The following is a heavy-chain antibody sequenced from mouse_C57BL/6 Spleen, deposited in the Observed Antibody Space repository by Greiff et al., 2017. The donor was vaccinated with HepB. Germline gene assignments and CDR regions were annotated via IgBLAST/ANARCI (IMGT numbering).Heavy chain of an antibody. CDR1: GYTFPSYW. Sequence: QVQLQQPGAELVKPGASVKMSCKASGYTFPSYWITWVKQRPGQGLEWIGDIYPGSGSTNYNEKFKSKATLTVDASSSTDYMQRSSLTSEDSAVDYWARRMGDFDYWGQGTTRTVSS. V-gene: IGHV1-55*01. J-gene: IGHJ2*01. D-gene: IGHD2-3*01. CDR3: ARRMGDFDY. CDR2: IYPGSGST.